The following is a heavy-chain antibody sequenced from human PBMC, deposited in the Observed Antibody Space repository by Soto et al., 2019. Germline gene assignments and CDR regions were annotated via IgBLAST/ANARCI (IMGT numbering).Heavy chain of an antibody. CDR2: ISGSGGST. CDR1: GFTFSSYA. Sequence: EVQLLESGGGLVQPGGSLRLSCAASGFTFSSYAMSWVRQAPGKGLEWVSAISGSGGSTYYADSVKGRFTISRDNSKNTLYLQMNSLRAEDTAVYYCAKGAVVVVAATLQVSFDYWGQGTLVTVSS. D-gene: IGHD2-15*01. J-gene: IGHJ4*02. V-gene: IGHV3-23*01. CDR3: AKGAVVVVAATLQVSFDY.